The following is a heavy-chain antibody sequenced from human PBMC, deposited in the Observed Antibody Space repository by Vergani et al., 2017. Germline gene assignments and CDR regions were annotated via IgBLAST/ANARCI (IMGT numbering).Heavy chain of an antibody. CDR3: ARDRKVPEDRMATINWFDP. J-gene: IGHJ5*02. Sequence: QVQLVQSGAEVKKPGSSVKVSCKASGGTFSSYAISWVRQAPGQGLEWMGWINPNSGGTNYAQKFQGRVTMTRDKSISTAYMELSRLRSDDTAVYYCARDRKVPEDRMATINWFDPWGQGTLVTVSS. CDR1: GGTFSSYA. D-gene: IGHD5-12*01. CDR2: INPNSGGT. V-gene: IGHV1-2*02.